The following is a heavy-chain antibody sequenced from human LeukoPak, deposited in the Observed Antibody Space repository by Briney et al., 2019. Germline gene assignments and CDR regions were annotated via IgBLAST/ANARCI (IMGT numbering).Heavy chain of an antibody. D-gene: IGHD1-26*01. V-gene: IGHV4-59*08. J-gene: IGHJ3*02. CDR2: IYYSGST. CDR3: ARPAYSGSYYIPFDI. CDR1: GGSISSYY. Sequence: PSETLSLTCTVSGGSISSYYWSWIRQPPGKGLEWIGNIYYSGSTNYNPSLKSRVTISVDTSKNQFSLEPSSVTAADTAVYYCARPAYSGSYYIPFDIWGQGTVVTVSS.